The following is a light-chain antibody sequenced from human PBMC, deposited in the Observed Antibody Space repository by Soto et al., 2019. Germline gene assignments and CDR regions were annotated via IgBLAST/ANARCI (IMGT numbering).Light chain of an antibody. Sequence: DIQMTQSPSSLSASVGDRVTITCRASQSIRTYLNWYQQKPGKAPKFLIYAASTLQSGVPSRFSGSGSGTDFTLTISSLQPEYFATYYCQQTYSNPRTFGQGTKVEIK. CDR1: QSIRTY. J-gene: IGKJ1*01. CDR2: AAS. CDR3: QQTYSNPRT. V-gene: IGKV1-39*01.